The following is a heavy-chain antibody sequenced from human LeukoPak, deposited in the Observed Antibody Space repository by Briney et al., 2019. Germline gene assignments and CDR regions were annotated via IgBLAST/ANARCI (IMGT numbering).Heavy chain of an antibody. CDR3: ARSIGYCSSTSCQAYYYYGMDV. J-gene: IGHJ6*02. CDR2: IYTSGST. CDR1: GGSIRGYY. V-gene: IGHV4-4*07. Sequence: SETLSLTCTVSGGSIRGYYWSWIRQPAGQGLEWIGRIYTSGSTNYNPSLKSRVTMSVDTSKNQFSLNLSSVTAADTAVYYCARSIGYCSSTSCQAYYYYGMDVWGQGTTVTVSS. D-gene: IGHD2-2*01.